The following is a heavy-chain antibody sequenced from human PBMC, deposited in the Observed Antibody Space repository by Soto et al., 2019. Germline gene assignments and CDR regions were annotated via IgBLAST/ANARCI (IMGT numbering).Heavy chain of an antibody. D-gene: IGHD4-17*01. Sequence: GESLKISCKGSGYSFTTYWINWVRQMPGKGLEWMGMIDLSDSYTNYNPSFQGHVTISADKSVSTAYLQWSSLKASDTAIYYCARHSTYYGDHLAVWFDPWGQGTLVTVS. J-gene: IGHJ5*02. V-gene: IGHV5-10-1*01. CDR3: ARHSTYYGDHLAVWFDP. CDR2: IDLSDSYT. CDR1: GYSFTTYW.